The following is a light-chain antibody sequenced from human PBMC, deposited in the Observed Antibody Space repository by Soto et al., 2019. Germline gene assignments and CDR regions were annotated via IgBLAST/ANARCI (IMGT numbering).Light chain of an antibody. V-gene: IGLV2-14*03. CDR1: SSDVGGYNY. Sequence: QSALTQPASVSGSPGQSITISCTGTSSDVGGYNYVSWYQQHPGKAPQLMIYDVSSRPLGVSHRFSGSKSGTTASLTISGLQAEDEAYYFCSSYTAITTTRVFGGGTQLTVL. CDR2: DVS. CDR3: SSYTAITTTRV. J-gene: IGLJ2*01.